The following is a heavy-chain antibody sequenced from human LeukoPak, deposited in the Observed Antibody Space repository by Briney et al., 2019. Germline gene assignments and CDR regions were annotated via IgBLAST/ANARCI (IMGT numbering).Heavy chain of an antibody. Sequence: ASVKVSCKATGYTFTSYAINWVRQAPGQGLEWMGWINTNTEDPTYGQGCTGRFVFSLDTSVSTTYLQISSLKAEDTAVYYCAREGEVVTFDYWGQGTLVTVSS. CDR1: GYTFTSYA. J-gene: IGHJ4*02. CDR2: INTNTEDP. CDR3: AREGEVVTFDY. V-gene: IGHV7-4-1*02. D-gene: IGHD2-21*02.